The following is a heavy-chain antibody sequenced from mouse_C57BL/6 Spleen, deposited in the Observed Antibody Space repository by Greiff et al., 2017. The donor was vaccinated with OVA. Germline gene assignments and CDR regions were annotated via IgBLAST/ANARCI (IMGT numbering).Heavy chain of an antibody. V-gene: IGHV3-6*01. J-gene: IGHJ1*03. Sequence: EVQLQESGPGLVKPSQSLSLTCSVTGYSITSGYYWNWIRQFPGNKLEWMGYISYDGSNNYNPSLQNRISITRDTSKNQFFLKLNSVTTEDTATYYCARLDVWGTGTTVTVSS. CDR1: GYSITSGYY. CDR2: ISYDGSN. CDR3: ARLDV.